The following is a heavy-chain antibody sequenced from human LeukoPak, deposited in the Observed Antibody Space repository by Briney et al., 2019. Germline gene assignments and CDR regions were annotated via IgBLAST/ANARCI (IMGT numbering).Heavy chain of an antibody. V-gene: IGHV3-23*01. CDR2: ISGGGEST. J-gene: IGHJ4*02. CDR3: AKTRPLDSSSWSHGDY. Sequence: GGSLRLSCAASGFTFSSHAMNWVRQAPGKGLEWVSSISGGGESTYYADSVKGRFTISRDNSKNTLYLQMNSLRAEDTAVYYCAKTRPLDSSSWSHGDYWGQGTLVTVSS. D-gene: IGHD6-13*01. CDR1: GFTFSSHA.